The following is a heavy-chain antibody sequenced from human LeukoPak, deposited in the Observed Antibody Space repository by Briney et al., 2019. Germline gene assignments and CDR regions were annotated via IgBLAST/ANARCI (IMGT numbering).Heavy chain of an antibody. V-gene: IGHV1-2*02. Sequence: VASVKVSCKASGYTFTGYYMHLVRQAPGQGLEWMGWINPNSGGTNYAQKFQGRVTMTRDTSISTAYMELSRLRSDDTAVYYCVYSSSWDRFDYWGQGTLVTVSS. CDR2: INPNSGGT. CDR3: VYSSSWDRFDY. D-gene: IGHD6-13*01. J-gene: IGHJ4*02. CDR1: GYTFTGYY.